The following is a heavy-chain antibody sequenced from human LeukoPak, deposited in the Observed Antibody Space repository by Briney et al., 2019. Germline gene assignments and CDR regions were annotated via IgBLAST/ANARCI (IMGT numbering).Heavy chain of an antibody. Sequence: SLTXAXSXGSIXXXXXWGXXXXPXXXXXEWIGEIYHSGSINYNPSLKSRVTISVDKTKNQFSLKLSSVTAADTAVYYCAKNPXXGYTFXYWGXXXXXXXXS. J-gene: IGHJ4*01. V-gene: IGHV4-4*02. CDR3: AKNPXXGYTFXY. CDR1: XGSIXXXXX. CDR2: IYHSGSI.